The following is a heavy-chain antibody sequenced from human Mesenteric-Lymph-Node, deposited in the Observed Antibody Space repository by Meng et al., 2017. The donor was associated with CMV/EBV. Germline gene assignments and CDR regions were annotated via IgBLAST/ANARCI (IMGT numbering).Heavy chain of an antibody. V-gene: IGHV4-39*07. D-gene: IGHD1-26*01. Sequence: SETLSLTCTVSGGSISSSSYYWGWIRQPPGKGLEWIGSIYYSGSTYYNPSLKSRVTISVDTSKNQFSLKLSSVTAADTAVYYCARHYKWEPPQFYFDYWGQGTLVTVSS. CDR3: ARHYKWEPPQFYFDY. J-gene: IGHJ4*02. CDR2: IYYSGST. CDR1: GGSISSSSYY.